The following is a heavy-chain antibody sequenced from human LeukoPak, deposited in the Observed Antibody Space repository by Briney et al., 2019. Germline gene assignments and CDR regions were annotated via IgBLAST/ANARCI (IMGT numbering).Heavy chain of an antibody. D-gene: IGHD6-13*01. CDR3: ATAKPKAAAGLFDY. CDR2: MAYDGSNK. CDR1: GFTFSSYA. V-gene: IGHV3-30-3*01. Sequence: GGSLRLSCAASGFTFSSYAIHWVRQAPGKGLEWVAVMAYDGSNKYYADSVKGRSTISRDNSKNTLYLQMNSLRAEDTAVYYCATAKPKAAAGLFDYWGQGTLVTVSS. J-gene: IGHJ4*02.